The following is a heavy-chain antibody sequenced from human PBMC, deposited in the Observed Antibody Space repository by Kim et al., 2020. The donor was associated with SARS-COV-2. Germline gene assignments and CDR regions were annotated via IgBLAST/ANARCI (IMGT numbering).Heavy chain of an antibody. J-gene: IGHJ6*02. CDR2: ISAYNGNT. Sequence: ASVKVSCKASGYTFTSYGISWVRQAPGQGLEWMGWISAYNGNTNYAQKLQGRVTMTTDTSTSTANMELRSLRSDDTAVYYCARDYGDYYGSGSYWFSGFYYGMDVWGQGTTVTVSS. D-gene: IGHD3-10*01. V-gene: IGHV1-18*01. CDR3: ARDYGDYYGSGSYWFSGFYYGMDV. CDR1: GYTFTSYG.